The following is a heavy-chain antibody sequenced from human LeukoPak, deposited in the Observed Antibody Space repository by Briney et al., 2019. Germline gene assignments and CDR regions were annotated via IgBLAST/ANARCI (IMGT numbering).Heavy chain of an antibody. CDR3: ASRRISRFDY. Sequence: PSETLSLTCTVSGGSISSGGYYWSWIRQHPGKGLEWIGYIYYSGSTYYNPSLKSRVTISVDTSKNQFSLKLSSVTAADTAVYYRASRRISRFDYWGQGTLVTVSS. J-gene: IGHJ4*02. CDR2: IYYSGST. V-gene: IGHV4-31*03. CDR1: GGSISSGGYY. D-gene: IGHD2/OR15-2a*01.